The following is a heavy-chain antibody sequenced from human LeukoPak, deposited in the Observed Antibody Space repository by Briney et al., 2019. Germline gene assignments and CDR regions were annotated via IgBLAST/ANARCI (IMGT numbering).Heavy chain of an antibody. CDR3: AREYYYDSSGYYLPYWYFDL. V-gene: IGHV1-46*01. Sequence: ASVKVSCKASGYTFTSYYMHWVRQAPGQGLEWMGIINPSGGSTSYAQKFQGRVTMTRDMSTSTVYMELSSLRSEDTAVYYCAREYYYDSSGYYLPYWYFDLWGRGTLVTVSS. D-gene: IGHD3-22*01. J-gene: IGHJ2*01. CDR2: INPSGGST. CDR1: GYTFTSYY.